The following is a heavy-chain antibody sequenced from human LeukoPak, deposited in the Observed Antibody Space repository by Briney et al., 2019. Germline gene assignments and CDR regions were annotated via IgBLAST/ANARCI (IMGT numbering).Heavy chain of an antibody. CDR3: ARGVRRCGSSTSSYIYYFDY. CDR1: GYTFTSYD. Sequence: ASVKVSSKASGYTFTSYDINWVRQATGQGLEWMGWMNPNGGNTGYAQKFQGRVTMTRNTSISTAYMELSSLRSEDTAVYYCARGVRRCGSSTSSYIYYFDYWGQGTLVTVSS. J-gene: IGHJ4*02. CDR2: MNPNGGNT. D-gene: IGHD2-2*01. V-gene: IGHV1-8*01.